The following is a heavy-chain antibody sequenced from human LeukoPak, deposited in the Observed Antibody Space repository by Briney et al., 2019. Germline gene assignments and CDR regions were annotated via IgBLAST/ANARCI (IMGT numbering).Heavy chain of an antibody. CDR2: INPNTGGT. CDR3: AIPPCSDGYCFFDY. V-gene: IGHV1-2*02. D-gene: IGHD2-21*02. Sequence: GASVKVSCKASGHTFTNYYMHWVRQAPGQGPEWMGWINPNTGGTKYAQKFQGRVTMTRDTSISTAYMELSRLTSGDTAVYYCAIPPCSDGYCFFDYWGQGTLVTVSS. CDR1: GHTFTNYY. J-gene: IGHJ4*02.